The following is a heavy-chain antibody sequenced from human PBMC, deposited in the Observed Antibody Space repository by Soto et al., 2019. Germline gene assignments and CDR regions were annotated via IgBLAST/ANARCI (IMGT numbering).Heavy chain of an antibody. D-gene: IGHD3-3*01. Sequence: SQTLSLTCVISGDSVSSNSAAWTWIRQSPSRGLEWLGRTYYRSKWYNDYVVSVKSRISINPDTSKNQFSLQLNSVTPEDTAVYYCARVGSGYYGMDVWGQGTTVTVSS. CDR1: GDSVSSNSAA. V-gene: IGHV6-1*01. J-gene: IGHJ6*02. CDR3: ARVGSGYYGMDV. CDR2: TYYRSKWYN.